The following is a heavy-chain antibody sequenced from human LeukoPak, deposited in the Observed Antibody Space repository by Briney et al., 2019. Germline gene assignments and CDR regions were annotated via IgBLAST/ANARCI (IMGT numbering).Heavy chain of an antibody. D-gene: IGHD2-8*02. J-gene: IGHJ6*02. CDR1: ESTFSSYS. Sequence: GGSLRLSCVASESTFSSYSMNWVRQAPGKGLEWVSSISRNSSDIYYVDSVKGRFTISRDNAKNSLYLQMNSLRVEDTAVYYCAGDLREPPGAAFYYYFGMDVWGQGTTVTVSS. CDR3: AGDLREPPGAAFYYYFGMDV. V-gene: IGHV3-21*06. CDR2: ISRNSSDI.